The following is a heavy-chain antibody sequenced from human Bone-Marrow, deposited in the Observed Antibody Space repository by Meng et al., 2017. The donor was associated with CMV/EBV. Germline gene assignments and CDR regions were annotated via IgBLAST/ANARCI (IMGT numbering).Heavy chain of an antibody. CDR1: GFTFSSYA. J-gene: IGHJ4*02. CDR2: ISGSGGST. CDR3: AKDSLYSTSSVGADY. D-gene: IGHD6-6*01. Sequence: SGFTFSSYAMSWVRQAPGKGLEWVSDISGSGGSTYYADSVKGRFTISRDNSKNTLYLQMNSLRAEDTAIYYCAKDSLYSTSSVGADYWGQGTLVTVSS. V-gene: IGHV3-23*01.